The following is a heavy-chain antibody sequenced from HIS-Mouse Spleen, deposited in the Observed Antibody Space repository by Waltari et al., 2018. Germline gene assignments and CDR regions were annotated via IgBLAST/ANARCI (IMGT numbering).Heavy chain of an antibody. V-gene: IGHV3-23*01. CDR3: AKDASITSCYHADY. D-gene: IGHD2-2*01. CDR1: GFTFSSYA. Sequence: EVQLLESGGGLVQPGGSLRLSCAASGFTFSSYAMSWVRQGPGKRLEWVSAISGSRGRTNYANSVKGRFTISRRNSRNTLYLQMNSLRVEDKAVYYCAKDASITSCYHADYWGQGTLVTVSS. CDR2: ISGSRGRT. J-gene: IGHJ4*02.